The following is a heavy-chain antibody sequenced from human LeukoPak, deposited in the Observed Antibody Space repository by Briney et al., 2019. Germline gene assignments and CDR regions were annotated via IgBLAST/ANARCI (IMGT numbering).Heavy chain of an antibody. CDR1: GYTFTGYY. CDR2: INPNSGGT. CDR3: ARVPPYDILTGYKDYGMDV. D-gene: IGHD3-9*01. J-gene: IGHJ6*02. Sequence: GASVKVSCKASGYTFTGYYMHWARQAPGQGLEWMGWINPNSGGTNYAQKFQGRVTMTRDTSISTAYMELSRLRSDDTAVYYCARVPPYDILTGYKDYGMDVWGQGTTVTVSS. V-gene: IGHV1-2*02.